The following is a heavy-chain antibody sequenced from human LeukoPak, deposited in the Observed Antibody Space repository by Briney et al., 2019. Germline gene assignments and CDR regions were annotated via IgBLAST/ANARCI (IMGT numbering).Heavy chain of an antibody. J-gene: IGHJ3*02. Sequence: PSETLSLTCAVSGYSISSGYYWSWIRQPPGKGLEWIGYIYYSGSTYYNPSLKSRVTISVDTSKNQFSLKLSSVTAADTAVYYCARALLWWSNAFDIWGQGTMVTVSS. CDR1: GYSISSGYY. CDR3: ARALLWWSNAFDI. D-gene: IGHD2-21*01. CDR2: IYYSGST. V-gene: IGHV4-30-4*08.